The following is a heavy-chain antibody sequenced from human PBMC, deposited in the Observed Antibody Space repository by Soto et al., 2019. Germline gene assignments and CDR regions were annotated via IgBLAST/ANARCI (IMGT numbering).Heavy chain of an antibody. CDR3: ASCGDYLGYFDY. D-gene: IGHD4-17*01. Sequence: QRLSCAASGFTVSSNYMSWVRQAPGKGLEWVSVIYSGGSTYYADSVKGRFTISRDNSKNTLYLQMNSLRAEDTAVYYCASCGDYLGYFDYWGQGTLVTVSS. V-gene: IGHV3-53*01. CDR2: IYSGGST. CDR1: GFTVSSNY. J-gene: IGHJ4*02.